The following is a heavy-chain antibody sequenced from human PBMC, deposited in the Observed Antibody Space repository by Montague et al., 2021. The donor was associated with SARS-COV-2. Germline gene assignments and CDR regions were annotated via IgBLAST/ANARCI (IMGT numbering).Heavy chain of an antibody. J-gene: IGHJ5*02. Sequence: SETLSLTCAVYGGSFSGYYWSWIRQPPGKGLEWIGEINHSGSTNYNPSLKSRVTISVDTSKNQFSLKLSSVTAADTAVYYCARGRVGSSWYRERNNWFDPWGQGTLVTVPS. CDR1: GGSFSGYY. CDR2: INHSGST. CDR3: ARGRVGSSWYRERNNWFDP. V-gene: IGHV4-34*01. D-gene: IGHD6-13*01.